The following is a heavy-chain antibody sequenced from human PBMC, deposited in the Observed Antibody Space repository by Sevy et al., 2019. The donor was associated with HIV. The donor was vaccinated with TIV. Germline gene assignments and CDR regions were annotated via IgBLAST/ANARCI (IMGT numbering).Heavy chain of an antibody. Sequence: GGSLRLSCAASGFTFSSYSMNWVRQAPGKGLEWVSSISSSSSYIYYADSVKGRFTTSRDNAKNSLYLQMNSLRAEDTAVYYCARDRGITMVRGAPDYWGQGTLVTVSS. V-gene: IGHV3-21*01. CDR3: ARDRGITMVRGAPDY. D-gene: IGHD3-10*01. J-gene: IGHJ4*02. CDR2: ISSSSSYI. CDR1: GFTFSSYS.